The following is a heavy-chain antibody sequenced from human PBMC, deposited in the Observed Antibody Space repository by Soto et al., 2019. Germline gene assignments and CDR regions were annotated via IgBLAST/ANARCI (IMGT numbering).Heavy chain of an antibody. D-gene: IGHD6-19*01. J-gene: IGHJ4*02. V-gene: IGHV3-15*01. CDR3: STAAHYAVAVGGRGY. Sequence: EVQLVESGGGLIKPGGSLRLSCAASGFTFSNAWMSWVRQAPGKGLEWVGRIKSKTYGGTPDYAAPVKGRFTISRDDSNNTLYLEMNSLKTDDTAVYYCSTAAHYAVAVGGRGYWGQGTLVTVSS. CDR2: IKSKTYGGTP. CDR1: GFTFSNAW.